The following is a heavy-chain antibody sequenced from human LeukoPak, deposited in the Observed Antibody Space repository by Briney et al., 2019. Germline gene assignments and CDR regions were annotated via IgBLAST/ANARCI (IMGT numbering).Heavy chain of an antibody. J-gene: IGHJ6*03. CDR1: GGSSSSYY. Sequence: PSETLSLTCTVSGGSSSSYYWSWIRQPAGKGLEWIGRIYTSGSTNYNPSLKSRVTMSVDTSKNQFSLKLSSVTAADTAVYYCARARYCSSTSCPHYYYYYMDVWGKGTTVTVSS. D-gene: IGHD2-2*01. CDR2: IYTSGST. V-gene: IGHV4-4*07. CDR3: ARARYCSSTSCPHYYYYYMDV.